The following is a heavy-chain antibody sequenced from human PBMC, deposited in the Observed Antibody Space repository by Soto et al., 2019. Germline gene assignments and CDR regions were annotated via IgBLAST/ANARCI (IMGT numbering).Heavy chain of an antibody. J-gene: IGHJ6*02. D-gene: IGHD2-21*02. V-gene: IGHV4-31*03. Sequence: QVQLQESGPGLVKPSQTLSLTCTVSGGSISSGGYYWTWIRQHPGKGLEWIGYLYYSGSTYYNPSLKSRVTISVDTSKNRFSLKLSSVTAADTAVYYCARVCGGDCHYGMDVWGQGTTVTVSS. CDR1: GGSISSGGYY. CDR3: ARVCGGDCHYGMDV. CDR2: LYYSGST.